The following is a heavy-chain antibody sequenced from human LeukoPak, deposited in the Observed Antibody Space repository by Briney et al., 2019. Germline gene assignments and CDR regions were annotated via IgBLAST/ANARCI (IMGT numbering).Heavy chain of an antibody. CDR1: GGSISSYY. Sequence: PSETLSLTCTVSGGSISSYYWSWLRQPAGKGLEWIGRIYTSVSTNYNPSLKSRVTMSVDTSKNQCSLKLSSVTAADTAVYYCARSRDGYNWAFDYWGQGTLVTVSS. CDR2: IYTSVST. J-gene: IGHJ4*02. CDR3: ARSRDGYNWAFDY. D-gene: IGHD5-24*01. V-gene: IGHV4-4*07.